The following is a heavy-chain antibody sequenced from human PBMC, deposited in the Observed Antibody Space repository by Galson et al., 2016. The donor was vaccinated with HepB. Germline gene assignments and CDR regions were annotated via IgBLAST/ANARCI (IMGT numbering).Heavy chain of an antibody. D-gene: IGHD5-18*01. CDR3: ARADTPMVTPLDY. V-gene: IGHV1-69*13. Sequence: SVKVSCKASGGTFSSYAISWVRQAPGQGLEWMGGIIPIFGTTNSAQKFQGRVTITADESTSTVYMELSSLRSEDTAVYYCARADTPMVTPLDYWGQGTPVTVSS. J-gene: IGHJ4*02. CDR1: GGTFSSYA. CDR2: IIPIFGTT.